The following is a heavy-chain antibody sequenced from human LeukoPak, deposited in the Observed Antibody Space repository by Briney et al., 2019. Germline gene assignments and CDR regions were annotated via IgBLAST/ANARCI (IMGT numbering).Heavy chain of an antibody. Sequence: ASVKVSCKASGYTFTSYAMHWVRQAPGRRLEWMGWINAGNGNTKYSQKFQGRVTITRDTSASTAYMELSSLRSEDTAVYYCARSWQLLHYYYYYYGMDVWGQGTTVTVSS. J-gene: IGHJ6*02. CDR1: GYTFTSYA. V-gene: IGHV1-3*01. D-gene: IGHD2-15*01. CDR2: INAGNGNT. CDR3: ARSWQLLHYYYYYYGMDV.